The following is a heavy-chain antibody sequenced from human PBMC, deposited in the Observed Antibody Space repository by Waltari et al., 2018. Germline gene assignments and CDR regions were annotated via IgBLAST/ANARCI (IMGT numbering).Heavy chain of an antibody. J-gene: IGHJ5*02. CDR2: ISGNNCHP. V-gene: IGHV1-18*01. CDR1: GYTFSDYG. Sequence: QVQLVQSGAEVKKSGASVKVSCKASGYTFSDYGISWVRQAPGQGLEWMGGISGNNCHPNHAQKFQGRLIMTEDTSATTVYMELTHLTSDDTAVYYAARERHRLMEEGYLMALDPWGQGTLVTVSS. CDR3: ARERHRLMEEGYLMALDP. D-gene: IGHD3-3*01.